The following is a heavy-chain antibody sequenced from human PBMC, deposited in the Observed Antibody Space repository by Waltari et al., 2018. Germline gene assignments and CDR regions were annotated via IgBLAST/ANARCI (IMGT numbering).Heavy chain of an antibody. V-gene: IGHV1-69*01. CDR3: AIKPNWNYWQDYYYGMDV. J-gene: IGHJ6*02. D-gene: IGHD1-7*01. CDR2: FIPIFGTE. Sequence: QVQLVQSGAEVKKPGSSVKVSCKASGGTFSSYAISWVRQAPGQGLEWMGGFIPIFGTENYAQKVQGRVTITADESTSTAYMELSSLRSEDTAVYYCAIKPNWNYWQDYYYGMDVWGQGTTVTVSS. CDR1: GGTFSSYA.